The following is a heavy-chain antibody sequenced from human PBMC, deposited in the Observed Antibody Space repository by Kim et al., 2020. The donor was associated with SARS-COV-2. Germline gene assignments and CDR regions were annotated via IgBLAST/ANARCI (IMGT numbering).Heavy chain of an antibody. D-gene: IGHD3-10*01. Sequence: SETLSLTCTVSGGSISSYYWSWIRQPPGKGLEWIGYIYYSGSTNYNPSLKSRVTISVDTSKNQFSLKLSSVTAADTAVYYCARDRGVRGVTPFDYWGQGTLVTVSS. V-gene: IGHV4-59*13. CDR1: GGSISSYY. J-gene: IGHJ4*02. CDR2: IYYSGST. CDR3: ARDRGVRGVTPFDY.